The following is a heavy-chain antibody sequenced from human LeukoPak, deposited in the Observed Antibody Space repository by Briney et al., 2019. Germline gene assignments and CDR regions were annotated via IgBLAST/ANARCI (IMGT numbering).Heavy chain of an antibody. Sequence: ASVKVSCKASGYTFTGYYMHWVRQAPGQGLEWMGWINPNSGGTNYAQKFQGRVTMTRDTSISTAYMELSRLRSDDTAVYYCARDLSDSSDNWNYGRYYYYYGMDVWGQGTTVTVSS. CDR2: INPNSGGT. J-gene: IGHJ6*02. CDR1: GYTFTGYY. D-gene: IGHD1-7*01. V-gene: IGHV1-2*02. CDR3: ARDLSDSSDNWNYGRYYYYYGMDV.